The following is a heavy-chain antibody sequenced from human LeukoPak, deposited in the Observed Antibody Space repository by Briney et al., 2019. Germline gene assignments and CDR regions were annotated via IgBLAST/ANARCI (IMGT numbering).Heavy chain of an antibody. CDR1: GDSISNYY. V-gene: IGHV4-59*12. J-gene: IGHJ4*02. CDR2: IYYSGST. Sequence: SETLSLTCPVSGDSISNYYWSWLRQPPGKGLEWIAYIYYSGSTNYNPSLKSRVTISVDTSQNQFSLNLSSVTAADTAVYYCARTYYDRLSGYYVDRYDYWGQGTLATVSS. CDR3: ARTYYDRLSGYYVDRYDY. D-gene: IGHD3-3*01.